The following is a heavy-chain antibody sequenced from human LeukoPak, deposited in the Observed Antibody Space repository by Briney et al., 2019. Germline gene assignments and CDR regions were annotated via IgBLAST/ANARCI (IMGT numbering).Heavy chain of an antibody. CDR2: INDSGST. CDR1: GGSFSGYY. V-gene: IGHV4-34*01. CDR3: ARGLWFGESRPYYYDY. J-gene: IGHJ4*02. Sequence: SETLSLTCAVYGGSFSGYYWSWLRQPPGKGLEWIGEINDSGSTNYNPSLKSRVTISVDTSMNQFSLKLSSVTAADTAEYFCARGLWFGESRPYYYDYWGQGNLVTVST. D-gene: IGHD3-10*01.